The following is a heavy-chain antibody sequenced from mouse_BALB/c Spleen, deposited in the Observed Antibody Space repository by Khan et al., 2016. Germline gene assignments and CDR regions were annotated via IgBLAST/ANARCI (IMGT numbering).Heavy chain of an antibody. CDR1: GFNIKDTY. J-gene: IGHJ1*01. Sequence: MQLKESGAELVKPGASVKLSCTASGFNIKDTYMHWVKQRPEQGLEWIGRIDPVNGNTKYDPKFQGKATITADTSSSTAYLQLSSLTSEDTAVYYCANYGSSYWYFDVWGAGTMVTVSS. D-gene: IGHD1-1*01. CDR3: ANYGSSYWYFDV. CDR2: IDPVNGNT. V-gene: IGHV14-3*02.